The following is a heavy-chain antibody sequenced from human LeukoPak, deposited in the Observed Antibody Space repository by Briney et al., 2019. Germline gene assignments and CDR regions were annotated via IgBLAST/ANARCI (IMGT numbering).Heavy chain of an antibody. Sequence: PGGSLRLSCAASGNYWMHWVRQAPGKGLVWVSHINSDGSWTSYADSVKGRFTISKDSAKNTVYLQMNNLRVEDTAVYYCVSFYETYWGRGTLVTVSS. CDR3: VSFYETY. CDR1: GNYW. V-gene: IGHV3-74*01. CDR2: INSDGSWT. D-gene: IGHD2-2*01. J-gene: IGHJ4*02.